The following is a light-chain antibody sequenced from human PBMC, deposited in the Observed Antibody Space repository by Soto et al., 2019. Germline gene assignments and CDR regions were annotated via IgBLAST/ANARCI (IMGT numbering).Light chain of an antibody. V-gene: IGLV1-51*01. CDR2: DNN. CDR1: SSNIGNNY. J-gene: IGLJ2*01. CDR3: GTWDSSLSAVV. Sequence: QSVLTQPPSVSAAPGQTVTISCSGSSSNIGNNYVSWYQHLPGTAPKLLIYDNNKRPSGIPDRFSGSKSGTSATLGITGLQTGDGADYYCGTWDSSLSAVVFGGGTKLTVL.